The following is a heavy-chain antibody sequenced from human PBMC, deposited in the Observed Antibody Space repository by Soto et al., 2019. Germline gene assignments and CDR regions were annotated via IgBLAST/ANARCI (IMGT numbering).Heavy chain of an antibody. CDR1: GYTLTELS. CDR2: FDPEDGET. J-gene: IGHJ1*01. Sequence: ASVKVSCKVSGYTLTELSMHWVRQAPGKGLEWMGGFDPEDGETIYAQKFQGRVTMTEDTSTDTAYMELSSLRSEDTAVYCCATQNYYHRSGKYIQHPGQATLVSVSS. V-gene: IGHV1-24*01. CDR3: ATQNYYHRSGKYIQH. D-gene: IGHD3-22*01.